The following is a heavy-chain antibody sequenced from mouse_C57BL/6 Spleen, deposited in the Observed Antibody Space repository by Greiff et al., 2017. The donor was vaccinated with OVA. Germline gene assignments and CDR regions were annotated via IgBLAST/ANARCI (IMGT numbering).Heavy chain of an antibody. D-gene: IGHD2-2*01. V-gene: IGHV1-64*01. Sequence: QVQLQQPGAELVKPGASVKLSCKASGYTFTSYWMHWVKQRPGQGLEWIGMIHPNSGSTNYNEKFKSKATLTVDKSSSTAYMQRSSLTSEDSAADYCARDPVTYYFDYWGQGTTLTVSS. CDR1: GYTFTSYW. J-gene: IGHJ2*01. CDR3: ARDPVTYYFDY. CDR2: IHPNSGST.